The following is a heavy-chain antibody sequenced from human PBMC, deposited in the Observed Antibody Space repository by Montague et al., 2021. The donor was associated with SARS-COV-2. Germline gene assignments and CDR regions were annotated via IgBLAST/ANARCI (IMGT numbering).Heavy chain of an antibody. Sequence: SETLSLTCAVSGASISSTNWWTWVRQPPGKGLEWIGEMYHTGTTNYNPYLMSRVTISLDESKNQFSLKMTSVTAADTAVYYCACRSIEVAYYFDNWGQGTLVPVSS. D-gene: IGHD6-19*01. J-gene: IGHJ4*02. V-gene: IGHV4-4*02. CDR1: GASISSTNW. CDR2: MYHTGTT. CDR3: ACRSIEVAYYFDN.